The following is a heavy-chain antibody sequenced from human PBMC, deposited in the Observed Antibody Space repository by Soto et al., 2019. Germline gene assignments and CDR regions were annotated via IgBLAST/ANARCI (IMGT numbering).Heavy chain of an antibody. CDR1: GGTFSTYT. J-gene: IGHJ5*02. CDR3: AGNPDSHYNDSHASSYP. CDR2: IIPIIGII. V-gene: IGHV1-69*02. Sequence: SVTVSCKASGGTFSTYTITWVRQAPGQGLEWMGRIIPIIGIINYAQKFQGRVTITADKFTGTAYMELTRLRSDDTAVYYCAGNPDSHYNDSHASSYPWGQGTLVTVSS. D-gene: IGHD3-22*01.